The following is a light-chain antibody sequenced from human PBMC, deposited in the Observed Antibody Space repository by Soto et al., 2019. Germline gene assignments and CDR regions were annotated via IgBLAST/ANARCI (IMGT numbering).Light chain of an antibody. CDR2: EVS. CDR1: SSDVGGYNY. J-gene: IGLJ1*01. CDR3: SSYSGTNYHYV. V-gene: IGLV2-8*01. Sequence: QSALTQPPSASGSFGQSVTISCTGTSSDVGGYNYVSWYQQHPGKAPKLMIYEVSERPSGVPDGFSGSKSGNTASLTVSGLQADAEADYYCSSYSGTNYHYVFGTGTKLTVL.